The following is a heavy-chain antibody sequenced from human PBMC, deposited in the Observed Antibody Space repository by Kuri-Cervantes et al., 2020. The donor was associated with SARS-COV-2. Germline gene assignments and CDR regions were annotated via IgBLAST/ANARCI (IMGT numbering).Heavy chain of an antibody. D-gene: IGHD2-21*01. Sequence: GGSLRLSCAVSGFPFGSYAISWVRQAPGKGLEWVSGISGSGGNTYYADSVKGRFTISRDNSKNTLYLQMNSLRAEDTAVYYCASTFLWWERRFDYWGQGTLVTVAS. V-gene: IGHV3-23*01. CDR2: ISGSGGNT. CDR1: GFPFGSYA. J-gene: IGHJ4*02. CDR3: ASTFLWWERRFDY.